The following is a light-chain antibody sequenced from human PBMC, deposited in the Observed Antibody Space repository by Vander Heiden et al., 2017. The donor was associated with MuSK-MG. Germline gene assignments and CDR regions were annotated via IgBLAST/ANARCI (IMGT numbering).Light chain of an antibody. V-gene: IGLV3-25*03. CDR3: QSADSSGTYGV. Sequence: SYELTQPPSVSVSPGQTARITCSGDALPKKYAYWYQQKPGQAPVLVIYKDSERPSGIPERFSGSSSGTTVTLTISGVQAEDEADYYCQSADSSGTYGVFGGGTKLTGL. CDR1: ALPKKY. J-gene: IGLJ3*02. CDR2: KDS.